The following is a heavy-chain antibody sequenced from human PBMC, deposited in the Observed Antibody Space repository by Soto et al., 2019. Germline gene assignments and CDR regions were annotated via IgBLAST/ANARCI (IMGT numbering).Heavy chain of an antibody. V-gene: IGHV1-46*01. J-gene: IGHJ4*02. CDR3: ARGVLNGRGAGAGLGFGY. Sequence: QVQLVQSGAEVKKPGASVKVSCKASGYTFTSYYMHWVRQAPGQGLEWMGIINPSGGSTSYAQKFQGRVTLTRDTSTSTVYLELSSLRSEDTAVYYCARGVLNGRGAGAGLGFGYWGQGTLVTVSS. CDR2: INPSGGST. CDR1: GYTFTSYY. D-gene: IGHD6-19*01.